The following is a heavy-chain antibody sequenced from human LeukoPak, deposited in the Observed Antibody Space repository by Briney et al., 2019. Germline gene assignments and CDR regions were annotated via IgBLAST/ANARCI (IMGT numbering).Heavy chain of an antibody. V-gene: IGHV4-34*01. CDR1: GGSFSGYY. CDR2: INHSGST. J-gene: IGHJ4*02. Sequence: NASETLSLTCAVYGGSFSGYYWSWIRQPPGKGLECIGEINHSGSTNYNPSLKSRVTISVDTSKNQFSLKLSSVTAADTAVYYCASGYSGYDLGFDYWGQGTLVTVSS. D-gene: IGHD5-12*01. CDR3: ASGYSGYDLGFDY.